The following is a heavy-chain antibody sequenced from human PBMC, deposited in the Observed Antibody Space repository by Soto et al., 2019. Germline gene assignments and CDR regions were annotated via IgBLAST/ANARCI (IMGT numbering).Heavy chain of an antibody. V-gene: IGHV3-30*18. D-gene: IGHD1-7*01. CDR3: AKDRFITGTLYYFDY. Sequence: GWSLRLSCAASGFTFISYGMHWVRQAPGKGLEWVAVISYDGSNKYYADSVKGRFTISRDNSKNTLYLQMNSLRAEDTAVYYCAKDRFITGTLYYFDYWGQGTLVTVSS. CDR2: ISYDGSNK. CDR1: GFTFISYG. J-gene: IGHJ4*02.